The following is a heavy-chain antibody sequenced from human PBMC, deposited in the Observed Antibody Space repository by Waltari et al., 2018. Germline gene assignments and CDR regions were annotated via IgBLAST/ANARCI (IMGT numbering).Heavy chain of an antibody. J-gene: IGHJ5*02. Sequence: QVQLVQSGAEVKKPGASVKVSCKASGYTFTGYYMHWVRQAPGQGLEWMGRINPNSGGTNYAQKFQGRVTITADKSTSTAYMELSSLRSEDTAVYYCARDSIAARPLDPWGQGTLVTVSS. CDR1: GYTFTGYY. V-gene: IGHV1-2*06. CDR2: INPNSGGT. D-gene: IGHD6-6*01. CDR3: ARDSIAARPLDP.